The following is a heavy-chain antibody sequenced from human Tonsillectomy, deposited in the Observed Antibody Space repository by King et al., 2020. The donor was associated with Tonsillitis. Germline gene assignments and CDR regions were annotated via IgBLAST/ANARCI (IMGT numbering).Heavy chain of an antibody. J-gene: IGHJ6*02. CDR1: GYTFTSHG. V-gene: IGHV1-18*04. D-gene: IGHD2/OR15-2a*01. CDR3: ARGPYFPATAYFYGMDV. Sequence: QLVQSGTEVKKPGASVKVSCKASGYTFTSHGITWVRQAPGQGLEWMGWISAHNGDTDFAQKLQGRVTMTTDTSTSTAHMELRSLRSDDTAVYYCARGPYFPATAYFYGMDVWGQGTTVTVSS. CDR2: ISAHNGDT.